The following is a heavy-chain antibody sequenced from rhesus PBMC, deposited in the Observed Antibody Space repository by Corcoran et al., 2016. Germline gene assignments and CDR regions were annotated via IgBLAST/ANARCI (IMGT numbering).Heavy chain of an antibody. CDR3: ARERYEL. V-gene: IGHV4-80*01. Sequence: QVQLQESGPGLVKPSATLSLTCAVSGASISSHWWNWIRQPPGKGLEWIGDISGNSWTTNYHPSLKSRVTISKDASKTQLSLKLSSVTAADTAVYYCARERYELWGQGALVIVSS. D-gene: IGHD5-24*01. J-gene: IGHJ1*01. CDR1: GASISSHW. CDR2: ISGNSWTT.